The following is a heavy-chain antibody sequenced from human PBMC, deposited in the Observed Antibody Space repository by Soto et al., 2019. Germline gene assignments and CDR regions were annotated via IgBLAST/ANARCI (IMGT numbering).Heavy chain of an antibody. J-gene: IGHJ4*02. D-gene: IGHD6-19*01. CDR1: GYTLTTYL. CDR2: IYAGGGNT. Sequence: ASVKVSCKASGYTLTTYLIHWVRQAPGQGLEWVGWIYAGGGNTIYSQEFQDRVSITKDTSATTAYMELNSLTSDDTAVYYCARGEYASGQTIDYWGQGTLVTVSS. CDR3: ARGEYASGQTIDY. V-gene: IGHV1-3*01.